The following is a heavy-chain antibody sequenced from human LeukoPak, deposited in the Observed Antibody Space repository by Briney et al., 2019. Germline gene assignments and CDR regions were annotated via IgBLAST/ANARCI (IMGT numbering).Heavy chain of an antibody. Sequence: GGSLRLSCAASGFTFSTYGMHWVRQAPGKGLEWVAFIRYDGSHKYYTDSVKGRFTISRDNSKNTQYLQMNNLRAEDMALYCAKISGYYPFEYWGQGTLVAVSS. CDR1: GFTFSTYG. CDR2: IRYDGSHK. CDR3: AKISGYYPFEY. D-gene: IGHD3-22*01. J-gene: IGHJ4*02. V-gene: IGHV3-30*02.